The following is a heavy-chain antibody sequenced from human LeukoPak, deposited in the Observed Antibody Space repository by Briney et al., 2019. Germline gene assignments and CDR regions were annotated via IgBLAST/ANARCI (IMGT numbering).Heavy chain of an antibody. Sequence: SETLSLTCTVSGGSISSSSYYWGWIRQPPGKGLEWIGSIYYSGSTYYNPSLKSRVTISVDTSKNQFSLKLSSVTAADTAVYYCARLDYYDSSGYYSWGQGTLATVSS. V-gene: IGHV4-39*01. CDR3: ARLDYYDSSGYYS. J-gene: IGHJ4*02. CDR2: IYYSGST. D-gene: IGHD3-22*01. CDR1: GGSISSSSYY.